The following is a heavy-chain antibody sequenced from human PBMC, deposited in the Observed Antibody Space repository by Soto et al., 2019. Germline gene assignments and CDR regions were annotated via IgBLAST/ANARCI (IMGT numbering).Heavy chain of an antibody. CDR1: GYTFTTYG. Sequence: GSVKFSCKASGYTFTTYGISWVRQAPGQGLEWMGWISPYNGTTKYAEKFQGEMTMTTDTATSTAYMDLRSLRSDDTAVYYCARDGERDTGLNFYYYLHGMDAWGQGTRVTVSS. V-gene: IGHV1-18*04. D-gene: IGHD1-1*01. J-gene: IGHJ6*02. CDR2: ISPYNGTT. CDR3: ARDGERDTGLNFYYYLHGMDA.